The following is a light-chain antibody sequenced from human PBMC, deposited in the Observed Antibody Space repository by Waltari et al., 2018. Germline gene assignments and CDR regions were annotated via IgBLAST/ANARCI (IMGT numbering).Light chain of an antibody. CDR3: QQYNSYWT. J-gene: IGKJ1*01. CDR2: KAS. Sequence: DIQMTQSPSTLSASEGDRVTITCRASQSISSWLAWYQQKPGKAPKLLIYKASSLEGGVPSRFSGSGSGTEFTLTISSLQPDDFATYYYQQYNSYWTFGQGTKVEIK. V-gene: IGKV1-5*03. CDR1: QSISSW.